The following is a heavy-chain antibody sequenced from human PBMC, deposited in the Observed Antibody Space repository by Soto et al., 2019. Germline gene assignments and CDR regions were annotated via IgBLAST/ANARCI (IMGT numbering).Heavy chain of an antibody. D-gene: IGHD6-19*01. Sequence: EVQLLESGGGLAQPGGSLRLSCAASGFTFSSYVMAWVRQAPGKGLEWVSASGGTDGTTYYADSAKGRFTISRDNYKNTLYLQMGSLRAEDTDIYYCAKRNDGSGWPDYFDSWGQGTLVTVSS. CDR2: SGGTDGTT. CDR1: GFTFSSYV. CDR3: AKRNDGSGWPDYFDS. J-gene: IGHJ4*02. V-gene: IGHV3-23*01.